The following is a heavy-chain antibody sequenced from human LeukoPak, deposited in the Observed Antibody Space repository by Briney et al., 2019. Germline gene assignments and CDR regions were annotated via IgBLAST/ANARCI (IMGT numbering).Heavy chain of an antibody. J-gene: IGHJ6*02. CDR1: GGSISSGGYS. CDR3: ARVSKKRGQNYYYYGMDV. CDR2: IYHSGST. Sequence: PSQTLSLTCAVSGGSISSGGYSWGWIRQPPGKGLEWIGYIYHSGSTYYNPSLKSRVTISVDRSKNQFSLKLSSVTAADTAVYYCARVSKKRGQNYYYYGMDVWGQGTTVTVSS. D-gene: IGHD3/OR15-3a*01. V-gene: IGHV4-30-2*01.